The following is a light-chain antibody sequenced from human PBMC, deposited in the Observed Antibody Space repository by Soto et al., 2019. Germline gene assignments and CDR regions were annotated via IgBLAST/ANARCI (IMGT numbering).Light chain of an antibody. Sequence: DIQMTQSPSTLSASGGDTVTITCRASESISSLLAWYQEKPGKAPNLLIYDASSLESGVPSRFSGSGSGTEFTLTISSLQPDDFATYYCQQYTGYSQWTFGPGTKVDIK. CDR2: DAS. J-gene: IGKJ1*01. CDR3: QQYTGYSQWT. CDR1: ESISSL. V-gene: IGKV1-5*01.